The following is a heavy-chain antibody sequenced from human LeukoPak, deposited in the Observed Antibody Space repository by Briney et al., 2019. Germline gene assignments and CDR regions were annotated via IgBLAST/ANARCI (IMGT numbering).Heavy chain of an antibody. CDR3: ALGDIVVVPAATNWFDP. Sequence: GASVKVSYKASGGTFSSYAISWVRQAAGQGLEWMGGIIPIFGTANNARKFRGRVTITTDESTSTAYMELSSLRSADTAVYYCALGDIVVVPAATNWFDPWGQGTLVTVSS. J-gene: IGHJ5*02. CDR2: IIPIFGTA. V-gene: IGHV1-69*05. CDR1: GGTFSSYA. D-gene: IGHD2-2*01.